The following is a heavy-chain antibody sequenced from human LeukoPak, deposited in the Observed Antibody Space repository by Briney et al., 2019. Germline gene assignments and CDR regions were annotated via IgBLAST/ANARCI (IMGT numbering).Heavy chain of an antibody. Sequence: ASVKVSCKASGYTFTSYYMHWVRQAPGQGLEWMGIINPSGGSTSYTQKFQGRVTMTRDMSTSTVYMELSSLRSEDTAVYYCARVGSSPGMFFDYWGQGTLSPSPQ. D-gene: IGHD6-13*01. V-gene: IGHV1-46*01. CDR2: INPSGGST. CDR1: GYTFTSYY. J-gene: IGHJ4*02. CDR3: ARVGSSPGMFFDY.